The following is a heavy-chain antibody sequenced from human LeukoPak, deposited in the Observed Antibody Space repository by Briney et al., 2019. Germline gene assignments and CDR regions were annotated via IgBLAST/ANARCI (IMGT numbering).Heavy chain of an antibody. V-gene: IGHV3-15*01. CDR1: GFTFSNAR. CDR3: STPTPLRTNYYYYMDV. Sequence: GSLRLSCAASGFTFSNARMSWVRQAPGKGLEWVGRIKSKTDGGTTDYAAPVKGRFTISRDDSKNTLYLQMNSLKTEDTAVYYCSTPTPLRTNYYYYMDVWGKGTTVTVSS. J-gene: IGHJ6*03. D-gene: IGHD2-2*01. CDR2: IKSKTDGGTT.